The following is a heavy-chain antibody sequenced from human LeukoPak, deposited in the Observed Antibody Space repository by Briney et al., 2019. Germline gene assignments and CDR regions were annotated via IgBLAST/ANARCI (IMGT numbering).Heavy chain of an antibody. D-gene: IGHD5-12*01. V-gene: IGHV3-33*06. CDR1: GFTLSSYG. CDR2: IWYDGSNK. Sequence: GGSLRLSCAASGFTLSSYGMHWVRLAPGKGLEWVALIWYDGSNKYYADSVKGRFTISRDNSKNTLYLQMNSLRAEDTAVYYCAKDKGGGYSGYDDAFDIWGQGTMVTVSS. CDR3: AKDKGGGYSGYDDAFDI. J-gene: IGHJ3*02.